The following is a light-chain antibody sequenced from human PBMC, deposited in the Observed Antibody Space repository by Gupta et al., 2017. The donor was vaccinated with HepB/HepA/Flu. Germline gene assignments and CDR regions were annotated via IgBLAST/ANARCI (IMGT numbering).Light chain of an antibody. V-gene: IGKV3-11*01. CDR1: ESVSIN. CDR2: DAS. J-gene: IGKJ4*01. CDR3: QQRKRWPLT. Sequence: VMTQSPATLSLSPGERATLSCRASESVSINVVWYQQKPGQAPRLLIYDASNRATGIPTRFSGSGSGTDFTLTISSLEPEDFAVYYCQQRKRWPLTFGGGTKVEI.